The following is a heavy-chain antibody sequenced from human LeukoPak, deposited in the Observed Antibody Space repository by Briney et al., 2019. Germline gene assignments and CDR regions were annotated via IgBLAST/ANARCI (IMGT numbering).Heavy chain of an antibody. V-gene: IGHV1-69*13. D-gene: IGHD5-18*01. CDR3: ARDPGGGYSYGWAFDI. J-gene: IGHJ3*02. CDR2: IIPIFGTA. Sequence: SVKVSCKASGGTFSSYAISWVRQAPGQGLEWMGGIIPIFGTANYAQKFQGRVTITADESASTAYMELSSLRSEDTAVYYCARDPGGGYSYGWAFDIWGQGTMVTVSS. CDR1: GGTFSSYA.